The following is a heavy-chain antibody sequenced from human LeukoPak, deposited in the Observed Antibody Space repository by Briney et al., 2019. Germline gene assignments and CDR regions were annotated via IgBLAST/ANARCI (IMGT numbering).Heavy chain of an antibody. D-gene: IGHD5-12*01. CDR2: IYYTEST. J-gene: IGHJ4*02. CDR3: ASHSGGYAY. CDR1: GGSISSGGHS. V-gene: IGHV4-30-4*07. Sequence: SETLSLTCAVSGGSISSGGHSWSWIRRPPGKGLEWIGYIYYTESTYYNPSLKSRVTISVDTSKNQFSLKLNSVTAADTAVYYCASHSGGYAYWGQGTLVTVSS.